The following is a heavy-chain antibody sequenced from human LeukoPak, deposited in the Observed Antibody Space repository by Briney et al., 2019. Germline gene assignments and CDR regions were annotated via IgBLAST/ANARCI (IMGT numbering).Heavy chain of an antibody. CDR2: IYSGGST. Sequence: GGSLRLSCAASEFSVGSNYMTWVRQAPGKGLEWVSLIYSGGSTYYADSVKGRFTISRDNSKNTLYPQMNSLRAEDTAVYYCARPSFTQGSYFDYWGQGTLVTVSS. D-gene: IGHD2-15*01. CDR3: ARPSFTQGSYFDY. V-gene: IGHV3-66*04. CDR1: EFSVGSNY. J-gene: IGHJ4*02.